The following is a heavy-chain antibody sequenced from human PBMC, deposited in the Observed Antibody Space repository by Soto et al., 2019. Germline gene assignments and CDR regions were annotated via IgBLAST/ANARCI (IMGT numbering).Heavy chain of an antibody. CDR3: ARGPSGDKVDS. V-gene: IGHV4-30-4*08. J-gene: IGHJ4*02. D-gene: IGHD7-27*01. Sequence: QVQLQESGPGLVKPSQTLSLTCTVSGGSIRSDDYYWSWIRQSPDKGLEWIGHIYEGGTTYYNPSPKSRIPMSVDTSRTQFSLKVTSVTAADTAVYYCARGPSGDKVDSWGQGILVTVSS. CDR2: IYEGGTT. CDR1: GGSIRSDDYY.